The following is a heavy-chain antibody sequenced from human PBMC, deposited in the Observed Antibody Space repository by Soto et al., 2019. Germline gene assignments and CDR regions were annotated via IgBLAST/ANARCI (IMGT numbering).Heavy chain of an antibody. CDR2: IYYSGST. Sequence: QVQLQESGPGLVKPSETLSLTCTVSGGSISSYYWSWIRQPPGKGLEWIGYIYYSGSTNYNPSLKSRVTISVDTSQNPFPLKLSSVTAADTAVYYCARHGYYVPYWYFDLWGRGTLVTVSS. J-gene: IGHJ2*01. CDR3: ARHGYYVPYWYFDL. CDR1: GGSISSYY. V-gene: IGHV4-59*08. D-gene: IGHD3-10*02.